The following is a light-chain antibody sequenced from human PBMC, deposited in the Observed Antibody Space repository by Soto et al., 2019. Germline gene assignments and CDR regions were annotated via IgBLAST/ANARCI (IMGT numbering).Light chain of an antibody. J-gene: IGLJ1*01. CDR2: SNN. Sequence: SVLTQPPSASGTPGQRVTLSCSGSSSNIGSNTVNWYQQLPGTAPKLLIYSNNQRPSGVPDRFSGSKSGTSASLAISGLQSEDEADYYCAAWDDSLNGFYVFGTGTKLTVL. V-gene: IGLV1-44*01. CDR1: SSNIGSNT. CDR3: AAWDDSLNGFYV.